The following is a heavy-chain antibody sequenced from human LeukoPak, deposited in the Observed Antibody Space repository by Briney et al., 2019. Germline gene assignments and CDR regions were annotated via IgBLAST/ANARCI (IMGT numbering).Heavy chain of an antibody. CDR1: GYTFTSYG. V-gene: IGHV1-18*01. CDR3: ARGGMTYYYDSSGYTDY. J-gene: IGHJ4*02. Sequence: GASVKVSCKASGYTFTSYGISWVRQAPGQGLEWMGWISAYNGNTNYAQKLQGRVTMTTDTSTSTAYMELRSLRSDDTAVYYCARGGMTYYYDSSGYTDYWGQGTLVTVSS. CDR2: ISAYNGNT. D-gene: IGHD3-22*01.